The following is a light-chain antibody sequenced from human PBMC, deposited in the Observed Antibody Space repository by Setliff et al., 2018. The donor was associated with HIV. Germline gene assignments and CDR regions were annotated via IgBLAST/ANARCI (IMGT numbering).Light chain of an antibody. J-gene: IGLJ1*01. V-gene: IGLV1-44*01. CDR3: ATWDDSLNGRV. CDR1: SSNIGANT. Sequence: QSALTQTPSASGTPGQGVTISCSGGSSNIGANTVNWYQQLPGTAPKLLMYSDNQRPSGVPDRFSGSKSGTSASLAIGGLQSEDEADYYCATWDDSLNGRVFGTGTKVTVL. CDR2: SDN.